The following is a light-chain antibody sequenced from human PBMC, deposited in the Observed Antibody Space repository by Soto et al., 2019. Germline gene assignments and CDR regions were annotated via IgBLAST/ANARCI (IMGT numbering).Light chain of an antibody. J-gene: IGKJ2*01. CDR2: WAS. CDR3: QQYFDTPQT. Sequence: DIVLTQSPDSLAVSLGERATINCRSSRNILYSSNKKNYLAWYQQKPGQPPKLLIYWASTRESGVPDRFSGSGSGSDFTLTIDSLQAEDVAVYYCQQYFDTPQTFGQGTKLEIK. V-gene: IGKV4-1*01. CDR1: RNILYSSNKKNY.